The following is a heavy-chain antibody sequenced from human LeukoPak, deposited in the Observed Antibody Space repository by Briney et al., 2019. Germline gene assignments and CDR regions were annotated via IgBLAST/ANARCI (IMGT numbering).Heavy chain of an antibody. CDR2: ISTTGVGT. J-gene: IGHJ4*02. V-gene: IGHV3-23*01. D-gene: IGHD2/OR15-2a*01. Sequence: GGSLRLSCAASGFTFSSAAMTWVRQAPGKGLEWVSIISTTGVGTYYAASVKGRFTISRDNSENTLYLQMNSLRAEDTALYYCAKRGVSKTFDYWGQGTLVTVSS. CDR1: GFTFSSAA. CDR3: AKRGVSKTFDY.